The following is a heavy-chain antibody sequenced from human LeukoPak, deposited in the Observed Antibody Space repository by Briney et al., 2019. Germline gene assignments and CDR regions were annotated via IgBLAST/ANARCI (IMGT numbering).Heavy chain of an antibody. CDR1: GYTFTSYG. J-gene: IGHJ4*02. V-gene: IGHV1-18*01. D-gene: IGHD3-16*02. CDR3: ARDLFRLGELSFSGDY. Sequence: ASVKVSCKASGYTFTSYGISWVRQAPGQGLEWMGWISAYNGNTNYAQKLQGRVTMTTDTSTSTAYMELRSLRSDDTAVYYCARDLFRLGELSFSGDYWGQGTLVTVSS. CDR2: ISAYNGNT.